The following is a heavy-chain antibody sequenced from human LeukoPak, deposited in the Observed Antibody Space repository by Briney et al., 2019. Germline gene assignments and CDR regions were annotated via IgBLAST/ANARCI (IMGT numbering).Heavy chain of an antibody. Sequence: GGSLRLSCAASGFTFSSHAMSWVRQAPGKGLEWVSAISGSGGSTYYADSVKGRFTISRDNSKNTLYLQMNSLRAEDTAVYYCAKGDARGDGYNLDAFDIWGQGTMVTVSS. CDR3: AKGDARGDGYNLDAFDI. CDR1: GFTFSSHA. CDR2: ISGSGGST. J-gene: IGHJ3*02. D-gene: IGHD5-24*01. V-gene: IGHV3-23*01.